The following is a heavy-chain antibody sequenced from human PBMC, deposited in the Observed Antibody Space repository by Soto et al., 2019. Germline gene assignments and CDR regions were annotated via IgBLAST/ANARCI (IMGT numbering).Heavy chain of an antibody. CDR1: GFSLSTHGVG. J-gene: IGHJ4*02. CDR2: VYWDGDK. Sequence: QITLKESGPTLVKPTQTLTLTCTFSGFSLSTHGVGVGWIRQPPGKALEWLAHVYWDGDKRYSPSLRSRLTITKDTSGNQVVLTMTAMDPVDTATYYCVHIPSSAWYENYFAHWGQGTLVTVSS. D-gene: IGHD6-13*01. CDR3: VHIPSSAWYENYFAH. V-gene: IGHV2-5*02.